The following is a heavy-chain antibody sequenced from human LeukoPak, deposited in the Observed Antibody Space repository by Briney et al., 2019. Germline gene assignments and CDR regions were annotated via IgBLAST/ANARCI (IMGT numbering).Heavy chain of an antibody. J-gene: IGHJ3*02. V-gene: IGHV1-69*04. CDR1: GGTFSSYA. CDR3: ARSSRTTDDAFNI. D-gene: IGHD1-1*01. Sequence: SVKVSCKASGGTFSSYAISWVRQAPGQGLEWMGRIIPIFGIANYAQKFQGRVTITADKSTSTAYMELSSLRSEDTAVYYCARSSRTTDDAFNIWGQGTMVTVSS. CDR2: IIPIFGIA.